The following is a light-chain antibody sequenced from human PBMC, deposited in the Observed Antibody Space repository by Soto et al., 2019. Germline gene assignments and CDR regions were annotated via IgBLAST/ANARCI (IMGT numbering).Light chain of an antibody. CDR1: QSVGTY. CDR2: DAS. J-gene: IGKJ4*01. V-gene: IGKV3-11*01. Sequence: EIVLTQSPSTLSLSPGERATLSCRASQSVGTYLAWYQQKPGQAPRLLIYDASNRATAIPARFSGSGSGIDFTLTISSLEPEDFAVYYCQQRSNWPSGFGGGTKVEIK. CDR3: QQRSNWPSG.